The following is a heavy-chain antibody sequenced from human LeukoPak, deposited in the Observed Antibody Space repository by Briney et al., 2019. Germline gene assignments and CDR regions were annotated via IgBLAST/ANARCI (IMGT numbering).Heavy chain of an antibody. D-gene: IGHD4-17*01. V-gene: IGHV3-30-3*01. CDR1: GFTFSSYA. CDR2: ISYDGSNK. J-gene: IGHJ4*02. Sequence: PGRSLRLSCAASGFTFSSYAMHWVRQAPGKGLEWVAVISYDGSNKYYADSVKGRFTISRDNSKNTLYLQMNSLRAEDTAVYYCAREYYGDEYIDYWGQGTLVTVSS. CDR3: AREYYGDEYIDY.